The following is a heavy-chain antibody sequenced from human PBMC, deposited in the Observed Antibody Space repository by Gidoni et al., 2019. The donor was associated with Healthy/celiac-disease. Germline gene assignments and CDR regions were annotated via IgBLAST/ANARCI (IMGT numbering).Heavy chain of an antibody. CDR1: GGSISSSSYY. V-gene: IGHV4-39*01. CDR2: IYYSGST. D-gene: IGHD3-22*01. Sequence: QLQLQESGPGLVKPSDTLSLTCTVSGGSISSSSYYWGWIRQPPGKGLEWIGSIYYSGSTYYNPSLKSRVTISVDTSKNQFSLKLCSVTAADTTVYYCARPPYYYDSSGYYYKDWYFDLWGRGTLVTVSS. J-gene: IGHJ2*01. CDR3: ARPPYYYDSSGYYYKDWYFDL.